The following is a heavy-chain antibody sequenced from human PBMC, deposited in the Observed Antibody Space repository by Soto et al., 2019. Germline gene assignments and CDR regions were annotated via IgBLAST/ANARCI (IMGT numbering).Heavy chain of an antibody. CDR2: IYHTGTT. CDR3: ARVMAAMQNWLDP. Sequence: PSETLSLTCSVSGGSISSIDYFRSWIRQPPGKGLEWIGFIYHTGTTYYNPSLRSRVTISIDTSKSQFSMKLNSVTAADTAVYYCARVMAAMQNWLDPWGQGTLVTVSS. V-gene: IGHV4-30-4*01. J-gene: IGHJ5*02. D-gene: IGHD2-2*01. CDR1: GGSISSIDYF.